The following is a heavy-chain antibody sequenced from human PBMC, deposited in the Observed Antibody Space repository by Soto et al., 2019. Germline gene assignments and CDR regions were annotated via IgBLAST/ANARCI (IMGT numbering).Heavy chain of an antibody. CDR2: IYSSGST. CDR3: ARHTAPNGWFLDY. V-gene: IGHV4-59*08. CDR1: GGSISSYF. J-gene: IGHJ4*02. D-gene: IGHD3-10*01. Sequence: SETLSLTCTVSGGSISSYFWSWIRQPPGKGLEWIGYIYSSGSTDYNPSLKSRVTISVDTSKNQFSLKLSSVTAADTAVYYCARHTAPNGWFLDYWGQGTLVTVSS.